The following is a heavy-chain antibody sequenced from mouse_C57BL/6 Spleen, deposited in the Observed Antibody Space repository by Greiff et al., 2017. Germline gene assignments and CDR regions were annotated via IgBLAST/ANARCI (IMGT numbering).Heavy chain of an antibody. CDR2: IYPGSGNT. D-gene: IGHD2-5*01. Sequence: VQLQQSGPELVKPGASVKISCKASGYSFTSYYIHWVKQRPGQGLEWIGWIYPGSGNTKYNEKFKGKATLTADTSSSTAYMQLSSLTSEDSAVYYCARSTYYSNYDYWGQGTTLTVSS. CDR1: GYSFTSYY. V-gene: IGHV1-66*01. J-gene: IGHJ2*01. CDR3: ARSTYYSNYDY.